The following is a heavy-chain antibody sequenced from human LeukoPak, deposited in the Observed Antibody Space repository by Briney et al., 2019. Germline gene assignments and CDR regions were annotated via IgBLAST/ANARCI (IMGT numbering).Heavy chain of an antibody. CDR1: GFTFSSYE. J-gene: IGHJ4*02. D-gene: IGHD3-16*02. CDR3: ARDGMITFGGVIVIPSFFDY. V-gene: IGHV3-48*03. Sequence: GGSLRLSCAASGFTFSSYEMNWVRQAPGKGLEWVSYISSSGSTIYYADSVKGRFTISRDNAKNSLYLQMDSLRAEDTAVYYCARDGMITFGGVIVIPSFFDYWGQGALVTLSS. CDR2: ISSSGSTI.